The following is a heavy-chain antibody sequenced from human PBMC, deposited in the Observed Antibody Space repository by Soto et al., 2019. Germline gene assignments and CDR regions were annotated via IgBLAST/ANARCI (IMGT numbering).Heavy chain of an antibody. Sequence: GGSLRLSCAASGFPFSDSALHWVRQASGKGLEWVGRIRNKPNNYATSYAASVKGRFTISRDESKNTAYLQMNSLKSEDSAVYYCSRVGSTTYPFDSWGQRVLVTVSS. CDR3: SRVGSTTYPFDS. CDR2: IRNKPNNYAT. V-gene: IGHV3-73*01. D-gene: IGHD1-1*01. CDR1: GFPFSDSA. J-gene: IGHJ4*02.